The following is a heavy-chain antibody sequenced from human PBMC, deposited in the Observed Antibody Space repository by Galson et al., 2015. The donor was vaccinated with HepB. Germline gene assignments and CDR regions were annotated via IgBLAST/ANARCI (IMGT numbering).Heavy chain of an antibody. J-gene: IGHJ4*02. Sequence: SLRLSCAASGITFSSYAMSWVRQAPGKGLEWVSIISGSGGITDYADSVKGRFTISRDNSENTLHLEMNSLRVEDTAVYYCAGGSRFLEWSFFDFWGQGTLVTVSS. V-gene: IGHV3-23*01. D-gene: IGHD3-3*01. CDR2: ISGSGGIT. CDR3: AGGSRFLEWSFFDF. CDR1: GITFSSYA.